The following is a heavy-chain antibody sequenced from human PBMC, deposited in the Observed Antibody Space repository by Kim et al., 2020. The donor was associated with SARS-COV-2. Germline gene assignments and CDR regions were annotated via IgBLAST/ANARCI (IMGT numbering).Heavy chain of an antibody. D-gene: IGHD2-2*01. J-gene: IGHJ5*02. CDR3: ARVGIDCSSTSCYGWFDP. CDR2: IIPIFGTA. CDR1: GGTFSSYA. Sequence: SVKVSCKASGGTFSSYAISWVRQAPGQGLEWMGGIIPIFGTANYAQKFQGRVTITADESTSTAYMELSSLRSEDTAVYYCARVGIDCSSTSCYGWFDPWGQGTLVTVSS. V-gene: IGHV1-69*13.